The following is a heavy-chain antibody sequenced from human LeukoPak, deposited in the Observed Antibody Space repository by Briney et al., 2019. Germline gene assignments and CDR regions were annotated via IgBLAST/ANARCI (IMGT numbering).Heavy chain of an antibody. CDR3: ARDRGITMVRGVIMHYYYGMDV. CDR1: GFTFSSYG. J-gene: IGHJ6*04. Sequence: GRSLRLSCAASGFTFSSYGMHWVRQAPGKGLEWVAVIWYDGSNKYYADSVKGRFTISRDNSKNTLYLHMNSLRAEDTAVYYCARDRGITMVRGVIMHYYYGMDVWGKGTTVTVSS. D-gene: IGHD3-10*01. CDR2: IWYDGSNK. V-gene: IGHV3-33*01.